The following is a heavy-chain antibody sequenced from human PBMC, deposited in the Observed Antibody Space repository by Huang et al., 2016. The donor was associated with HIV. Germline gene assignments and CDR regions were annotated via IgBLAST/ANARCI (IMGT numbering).Heavy chain of an antibody. J-gene: IGHJ4*02. Sequence: QVQLVQSGAEVKKPGASVKISCKASGYTFTTYHMHWVQQAPGQGLEWMGMINPSGASTRYAQTFQGRVTMTSDTSTSTVYMELSSLTPEDTAVYYCARALLLFGLGSPLDFWGQGSLVTVSS. CDR3: ARALLLFGLGSPLDF. CDR2: INPSGAST. D-gene: IGHD3-10*01. CDR1: GYTFTTYH. V-gene: IGHV1-46*01.